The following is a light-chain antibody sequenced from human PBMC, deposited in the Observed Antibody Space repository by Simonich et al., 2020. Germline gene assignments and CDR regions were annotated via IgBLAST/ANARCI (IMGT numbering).Light chain of an antibody. J-gene: IGLJ3*02. CDR3: SSYAGSNLWV. V-gene: IGLV2-8*01. Sequence: QSALTQPPSASVSPGPSVTLSCTGTRSAVGGYNYVSWYQQHPGKAPKLMIYEVTNRHQGVPDRFSGAKSGNTDSLTVSGLQAEDEADYYCSSYAGSNLWVFGGGTKLTVL. CDR2: EVT. CDR1: RSAVGGYNY.